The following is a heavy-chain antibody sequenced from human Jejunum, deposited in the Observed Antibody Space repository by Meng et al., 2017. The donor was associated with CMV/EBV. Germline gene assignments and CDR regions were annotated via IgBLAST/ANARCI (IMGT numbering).Heavy chain of an antibody. CDR1: FNSRSYA. Sequence: FNSRSYAFRCSSEARGQEVEGVGVIWYGGKNKYYKDTVKGQFTLSRDNSKDKMYVQMKRLGVKDTAVYDCAGAVGRGTWYNSWLDPWGQGTLVTVSS. D-gene: IGHD1-1*01. CDR3: AGAVGRGTWYNSWLDP. V-gene: IGHV3-30*04. CDR2: IWYGGKNK. J-gene: IGHJ5*02.